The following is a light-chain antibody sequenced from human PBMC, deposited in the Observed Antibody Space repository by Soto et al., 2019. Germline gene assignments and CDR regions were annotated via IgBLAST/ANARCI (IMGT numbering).Light chain of an antibody. V-gene: IGKV1-5*03. Sequence: DIQMTQSPSTLSASXGDRVTITCRASETIDSCLAWYHQRPGKPPNLLIYKESTLASGVHSTFSGSGSGTEFTITINSLQPDDFATYYCQQYHIYSGKFGQGTKV. J-gene: IGKJ1*01. CDR1: ETIDSC. CDR2: KES. CDR3: QQYHIYSGK.